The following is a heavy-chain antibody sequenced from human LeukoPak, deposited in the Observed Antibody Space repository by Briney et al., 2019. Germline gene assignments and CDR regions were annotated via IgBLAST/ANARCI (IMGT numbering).Heavy chain of an antibody. CDR3: ARDLGGPAA. D-gene: IGHD1-26*01. CDR2: IYYSGST. J-gene: IGHJ5*02. V-gene: IGHV4-59*01. Sequence: SETLSLTCTVSGGSISSYYWSWIRQPPGKGLEWIGYIYYSGSTNYNPSLKSRVTISVDTSKNQFSLKLSSVTAADTAVYYCARDLGGPAAWGQGTLVTVSS. CDR1: GGSISSYY.